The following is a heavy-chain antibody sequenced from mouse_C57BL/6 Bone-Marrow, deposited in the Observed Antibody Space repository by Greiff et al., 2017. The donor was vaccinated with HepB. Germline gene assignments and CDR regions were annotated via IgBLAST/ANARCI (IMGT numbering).Heavy chain of an antibody. CDR2: INPNNGGT. D-gene: IGHD1-1*01. Sequence: EVKLMESGPELVKPGASVKIPCKASGYTFTDYNMDWVKQSHGKSLEWIGDINPNNGGTIYNQKFKGKATLTVDKSSSTAYMELRSLTSEDTAVYYCARDYYGSSIHWYFDVWGTGTTVTVSS. CDR3: ARDYYGSSIHWYFDV. CDR1: GYTFTDYN. V-gene: IGHV1-18*01. J-gene: IGHJ1*03.